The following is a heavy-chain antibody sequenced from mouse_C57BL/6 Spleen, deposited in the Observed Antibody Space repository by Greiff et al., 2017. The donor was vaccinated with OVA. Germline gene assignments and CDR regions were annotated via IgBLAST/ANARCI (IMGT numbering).Heavy chain of an antibody. CDR2: IYPRSGNT. Sequence: QVQLQQSGAELARPGASVKLSCKASGYTFTSYGISWVKQRTGQGLEWIGEIYPRSGNTYYNEKFKGKATLTADNSSSTAYMELRSLTSEDSAVYFCARSDGNYGFAYWGQGTLVTVSA. CDR1: GYTFTSYG. CDR3: ARSDGNYGFAY. V-gene: IGHV1-81*01. D-gene: IGHD2-1*01. J-gene: IGHJ3*01.